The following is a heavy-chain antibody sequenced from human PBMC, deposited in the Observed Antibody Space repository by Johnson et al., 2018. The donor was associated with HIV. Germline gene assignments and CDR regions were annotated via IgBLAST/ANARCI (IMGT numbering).Heavy chain of an antibody. CDR1: GFTFSIYG. D-gene: IGHD1-26*01. Sequence: QVRLVESGGCLVNPGRSLRLSCTASGFTFSIYGMHWVRQAPGKGLEWVAVIWYDGGNKYYADSVKGRFTISRDNSKNTLYLQRNSLRAEDTAVYYCAKAILGGNYYGDDAYDIWGQGTMVTVSS. V-gene: IGHV3-33*06. CDR3: AKAILGGNYYGDDAYDI. CDR2: IWYDGGNK. J-gene: IGHJ3*02.